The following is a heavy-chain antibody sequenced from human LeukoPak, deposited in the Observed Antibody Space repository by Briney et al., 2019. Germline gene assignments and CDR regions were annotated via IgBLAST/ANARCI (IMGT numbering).Heavy chain of an antibody. CDR2: FDPEDGET. Sequence: ASVKVSCKVSGYTLTELSMHWVRQAPGKGLEWMGGFDPEDGETIYAQKFQGRVTMTEDTSTDTAYMELSSLRSEDTAVYYCATGPHPLAYCGGDCYSGLFDYWGQGTLVTVSS. J-gene: IGHJ4*02. V-gene: IGHV1-24*01. CDR1: GYTLTELS. D-gene: IGHD2-21*02. CDR3: ATGPHPLAYCGGDCYSGLFDY.